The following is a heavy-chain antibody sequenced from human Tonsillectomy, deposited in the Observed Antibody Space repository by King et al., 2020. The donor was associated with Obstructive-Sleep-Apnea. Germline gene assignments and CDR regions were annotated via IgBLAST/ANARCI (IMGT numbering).Heavy chain of an antibody. D-gene: IGHD1-20*01. CDR3: VRDHNWAFDS. V-gene: IGHV3-48*01. J-gene: IGHJ4*02. CDR2: IFTSNDLT. Sequence: VQLVESGGGLVQPGGSLRLSCAASGFNFGDYSMNWVRQAPGEGREWVSDIFTSNDLTSYADSVRGRFTVSRESANNSLFLQMNSLSVDDTAVYYCVRDHNWAFDSWGQGTLVTASS. CDR1: GFNFGDYS.